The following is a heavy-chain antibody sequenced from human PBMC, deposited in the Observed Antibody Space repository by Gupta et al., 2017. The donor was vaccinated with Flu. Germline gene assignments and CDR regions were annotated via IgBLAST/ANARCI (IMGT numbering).Heavy chain of an antibody. D-gene: IGHD3-3*01. CDR1: GYSFTSYW. V-gene: IGHV5-51*01. CDR2: IFPGDSET. J-gene: IGHJ5*02. CDR3: ARQGRFFRFDP. Sequence: EMRLVQSGAEVKQPGESLKISCQGSGYSFTSYWIAWVRQSPGKGLEWVGVIFPGDSETKYNPSFEGHVTISANESSATLQWNTLQASDTAIYFCARQGRFFRFDPWGPGTRVIVSS.